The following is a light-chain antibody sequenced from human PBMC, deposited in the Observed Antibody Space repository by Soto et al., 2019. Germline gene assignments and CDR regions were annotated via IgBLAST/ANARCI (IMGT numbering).Light chain of an antibody. CDR1: PSVSSY. J-gene: IGKJ1*01. V-gene: IGKV3-11*01. Sequence: EIVLTQSPATLSLSPGEKATLSCRASPSVSSYLAWYQQQPGQAPRLLMFDASIRATGIPARFSGTGSEAAFTPTITSLEPEYFAVYYCQQRGNWPWTFGQGTKVEIK. CDR3: QQRGNWPWT. CDR2: DAS.